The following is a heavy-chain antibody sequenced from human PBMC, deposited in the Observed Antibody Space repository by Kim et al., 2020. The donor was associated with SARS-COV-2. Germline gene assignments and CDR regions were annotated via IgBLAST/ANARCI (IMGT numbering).Heavy chain of an antibody. CDR3: ARPTGFGWFGELLFAFDI. J-gene: IGHJ3*02. V-gene: IGHV3-7*03. CDR2: IKQDGSEK. Sequence: GGSLRLSCAASGFTFSSYWMSWVRQAPGKGLEWVANIKQDGSEKYYVDSVKGRFTISRDNAKNSLYLQMNSLRAEDTAVYYCARPTGFGWFGELLFAFDIWGQGTMVTVSS. D-gene: IGHD3-10*01. CDR1: GFTFSSYW.